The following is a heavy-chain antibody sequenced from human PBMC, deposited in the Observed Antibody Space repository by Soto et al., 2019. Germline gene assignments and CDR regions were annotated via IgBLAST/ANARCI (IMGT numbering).Heavy chain of an antibody. V-gene: IGHV1-46*01. CDR2: INPSGGGT. D-gene: IGHD4-17*01. CDR1: GYTFSNYY. J-gene: IGHJ6*02. CDR3: ARGPKLTDFGDRGYYGMDG. Sequence: QVHLVQSGAEVKKPGASVTFPCKASGYTFSNYYMHWVRQAPGQGLEWVGIINPSGGGTTYAQNFRGRVTMTRDTYTSTVYMERNSLRSGDTAVYYCARGPKLTDFGDRGYYGMDGWGHGSTVTVSS.